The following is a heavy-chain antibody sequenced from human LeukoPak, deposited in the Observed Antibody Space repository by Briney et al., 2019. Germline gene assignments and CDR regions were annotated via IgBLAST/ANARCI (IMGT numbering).Heavy chain of an antibody. CDR2: ISAYNGNT. J-gene: IGHJ1*01. CDR3: AREERGYSSSFPPEYFQH. Sequence: ASVKVSCKASGYTFTSYGISWVRQAPGQGLEWMGWISAYNGNTNYAQKLQGRVTMTTDTSTSTAYMELRSLRSDDTAVYYSAREERGYSSSFPPEYFQHWGQGTLVTVSS. D-gene: IGHD6-13*01. CDR1: GYTFTSYG. V-gene: IGHV1-18*01.